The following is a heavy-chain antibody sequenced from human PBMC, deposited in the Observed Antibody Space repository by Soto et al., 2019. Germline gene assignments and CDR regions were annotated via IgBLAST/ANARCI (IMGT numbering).Heavy chain of an antibody. V-gene: IGHV3-53*01. CDR1: GFTVSSNY. Sequence: PGGSLRLSCAASGFTVSSNYMSWVRQAPGKGLEWVSVIYSGGSTYYADSVKGRFTISRDNSKNTLYLQMNSLRAEDTAVYYCARDPVGYYYYGMDVWGQGTTVTVSS. CDR2: IYSGGST. J-gene: IGHJ6*02. CDR3: ARDPVGYYYYGMDV.